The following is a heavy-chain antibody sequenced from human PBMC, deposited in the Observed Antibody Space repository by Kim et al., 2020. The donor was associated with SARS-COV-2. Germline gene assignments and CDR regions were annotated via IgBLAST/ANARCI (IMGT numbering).Heavy chain of an antibody. J-gene: IGHJ6*02. CDR3: VRRGDYAWGSYDYGMDV. CDR2: INSDASNT. CDR1: GFTFSTYW. V-gene: IGHV3-74*01. Sequence: GGSLRLSCAASGFTFSTYWMHWVRQDPGRGLVWVSRINSDASNTVYADSVKGRFTTSRDNAKNTLYLQMNSLRAEDTAVYYCVRRGDYAWGSYDYGMDVWGQGTTVTVSS. D-gene: IGHD3-16*01.